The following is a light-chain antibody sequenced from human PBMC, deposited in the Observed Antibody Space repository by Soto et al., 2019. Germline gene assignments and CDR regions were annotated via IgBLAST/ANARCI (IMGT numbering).Light chain of an antibody. CDR3: SSYGASSTL. CDR1: STDIGSCNY. Sequence: QSVLTQPASLSGSPGQSITISCTGTSTDIGSCNYVSWYQQHPGKAPKLMIFDVSYRPSGISDRFSGSKSGNTASLTISGLQPEDEADYYCSSYGASSTLFGGGTKLTVL. J-gene: IGLJ2*01. V-gene: IGLV2-14*03. CDR2: DVS.